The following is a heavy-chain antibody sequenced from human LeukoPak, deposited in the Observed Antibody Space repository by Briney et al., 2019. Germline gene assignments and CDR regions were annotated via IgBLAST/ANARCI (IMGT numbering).Heavy chain of an antibody. CDR2: IYTSGST. CDR1: GASISSGPYY. D-gene: IGHD3-22*01. CDR3: ARDSDYEETFDY. V-gene: IGHV4-61*02. Sequence: PSETLSLTCTVSGASISSGPYYWSWIRQPAGKGLEWIGRIYTSGSTNYNPSLKSRVTISVDTSKNQFSLKLSSVTGADTAVYYCARDSDYEETFDYWGQGTLVTVSS. J-gene: IGHJ4*02.